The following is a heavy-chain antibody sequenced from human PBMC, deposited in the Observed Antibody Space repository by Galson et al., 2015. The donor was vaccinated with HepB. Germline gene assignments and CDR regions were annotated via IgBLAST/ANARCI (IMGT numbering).Heavy chain of an antibody. D-gene: IGHD3-10*01. CDR2: ISSSSSLI. V-gene: IGHV3-48*02. CDR1: GLTFNSYS. CDR3: ARAGGNYYDFDY. J-gene: IGHJ4*01. Sequence: SLRLSCAASGLTFNSYSMNWVRQAPGKGLEWISFISSSSSLIYYADSVKGRFTVSRDNDENTVSLQMNSLRDDDTAVYYCARAGGNYYDFDYWGHGTLVTVSS.